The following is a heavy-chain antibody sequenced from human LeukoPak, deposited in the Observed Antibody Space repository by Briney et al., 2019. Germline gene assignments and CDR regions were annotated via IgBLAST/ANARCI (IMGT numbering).Heavy chain of an antibody. D-gene: IGHD3-22*01. Sequence: GGSLRLSCAASGFTLSTYEMNWVRRAPGKGLQWVSYISSSGSTIYYADSVKGRFTISRDNAKNSLYLQMNSLRAEDTAVYYCARDSFDSSGYYSDYWGQGTLVTVSS. V-gene: IGHV3-48*03. J-gene: IGHJ4*02. CDR2: ISSSGSTI. CDR3: ARDSFDSSGYYSDY. CDR1: GFTLSTYE.